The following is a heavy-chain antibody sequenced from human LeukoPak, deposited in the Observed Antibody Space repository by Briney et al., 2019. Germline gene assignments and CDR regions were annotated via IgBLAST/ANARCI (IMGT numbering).Heavy chain of an antibody. V-gene: IGHV4-30-2*01. CDR3: ARQGTYYDFWSGYWEGPYFDY. Sequence: SQTLSLTCAVSGGSISSGGYSWSWIRQPPGKGLEWIGYIYHSGGTYYTPSLKSRVTISVDRSKNQFSLKLSSVTAADTAVYYCARQGTYYDFWSGYWEGPYFDYWGQGTLVTVSS. D-gene: IGHD3-3*01. CDR2: IYHSGGT. CDR1: GGSISSGGYS. J-gene: IGHJ4*02.